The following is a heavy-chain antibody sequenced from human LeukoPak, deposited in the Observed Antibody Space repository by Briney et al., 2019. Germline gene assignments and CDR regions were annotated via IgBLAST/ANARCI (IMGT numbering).Heavy chain of an antibody. J-gene: IGHJ4*02. CDR1: GGTFSSYT. CDR2: IIPIPGIA. V-gene: IGHV1-69*02. D-gene: IGHD6-13*01. CDR3: ARVVRYSNSWEDY. Sequence: SVKVSCKASGGTFSSYTISWVRQAPGQGLEWMGRIIPIPGIANYAQKFQGRVTITADKSTSTAYMELSSLRSEDTAVYYCARVVRYSNSWEDYWGQGTLVTVSS.